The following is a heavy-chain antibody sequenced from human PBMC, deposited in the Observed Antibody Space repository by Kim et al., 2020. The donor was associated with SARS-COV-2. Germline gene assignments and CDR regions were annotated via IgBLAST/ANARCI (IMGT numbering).Heavy chain of an antibody. V-gene: IGHV4-34*01. J-gene: IGHJ4*02. Sequence: GTNYNPSLKSRLTISIDTSKTHLSLKVTSVTAADAAVYYCARGVITTGFDYWGQGTLVTVSS. CDR2: GT. D-gene: IGHD3-22*01. CDR3: ARGVITTGFDY.